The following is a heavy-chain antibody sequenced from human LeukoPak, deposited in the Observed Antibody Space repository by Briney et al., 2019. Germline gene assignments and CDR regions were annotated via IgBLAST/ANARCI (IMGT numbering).Heavy chain of an antibody. J-gene: IGHJ4*02. CDR1: GFTVSSNY. CDR2: IKHDGSEK. D-gene: IGHD4-17*01. CDR3: ARDKLSGDSFFDF. Sequence: PGGSLRLSCAASGFTVSSNYMSWVRQAPGQGLEWVANIKHDGSEKYYVDSVKGRFTISRDNAKNSVYLQMNSLRAEDTAVYYCARDKLSGDSFFDFWGQGTLVTVSS. V-gene: IGHV3-7*01.